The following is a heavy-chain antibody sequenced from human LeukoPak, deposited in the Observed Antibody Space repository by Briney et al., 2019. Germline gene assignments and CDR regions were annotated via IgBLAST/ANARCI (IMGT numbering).Heavy chain of an antibody. CDR2: ISGSGAGT. Sequence: GGSLRLSCAASGFTFNSSAMTWVRQAPGKGLEWVSAISGSGAGTYYADSVKGRFTISRDNSKNTVYLQMNSLRAEDTAVYYCAKAGISSSSLYWFDPWGQGTLVTVSS. J-gene: IGHJ5*02. CDR3: AKAGISSSSLYWFDP. CDR1: GFTFNSSA. D-gene: IGHD6-6*01. V-gene: IGHV3-23*01.